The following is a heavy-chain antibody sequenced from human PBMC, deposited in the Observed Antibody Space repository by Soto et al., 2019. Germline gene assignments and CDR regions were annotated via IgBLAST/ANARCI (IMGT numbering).Heavy chain of an antibody. CDR2: IYWDDDK. Sequence: SGPTLLNPTQTLTLTCTFSGFSLSTSGVGVGWIRQPPGKALEWLALIYWDDDKRYSPSLKSRLTITKDTSKNQVVLTMTNMDPVDTATYYCAHNSPLARNFWSGFWAPYYFDYWGQGTLVTVSS. CDR3: AHNSPLARNFWSGFWAPYYFDY. CDR1: GFSLSTSGVG. D-gene: IGHD3-3*01. V-gene: IGHV2-5*02. J-gene: IGHJ4*02.